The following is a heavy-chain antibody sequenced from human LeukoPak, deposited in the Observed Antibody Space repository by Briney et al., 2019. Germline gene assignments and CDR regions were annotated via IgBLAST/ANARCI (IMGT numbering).Heavy chain of an antibody. V-gene: IGHV3-30*18. CDR1: GFTFSSYG. D-gene: IGHD2-2*01. Sequence: GGSLRLSCAASGFTFSSYGMHWVRQAPGKGLEWVAVISYDGSNKYYADSVKGRFTISRDNSKNTLYLQMNSLRAEDTAVYYCAKDVFFVVVPAAKRWGYYYYGMDVWGQGTTVTVSS. CDR3: AKDVFFVVVPAAKRWGYYYYGMDV. J-gene: IGHJ6*02. CDR2: ISYDGSNK.